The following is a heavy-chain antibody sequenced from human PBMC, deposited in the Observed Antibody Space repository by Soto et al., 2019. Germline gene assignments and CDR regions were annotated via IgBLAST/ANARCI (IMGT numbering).Heavy chain of an antibody. Sequence: PSETLSLTCTVSGDSINSGDYFWTWIRQNPGKGLEWIGYIYYSGATYYNPSLRSRVAISLDKSKNEFSLKLRSVTAADTAVYYCATASGAYSYDRDYWGQGTLVTVSS. D-gene: IGHD3-22*01. V-gene: IGHV4-31*03. J-gene: IGHJ4*02. CDR2: IYYSGAT. CDR1: GDSINSGDYF. CDR3: ATASGAYSYDRDY.